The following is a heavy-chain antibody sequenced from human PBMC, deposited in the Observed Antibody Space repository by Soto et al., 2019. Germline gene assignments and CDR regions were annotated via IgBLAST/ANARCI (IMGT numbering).Heavy chain of an antibody. D-gene: IGHD6-6*01. Sequence: SGPTLVNQIQTLTLTRTFSGFSFSTSVVRVGWIRQPPGKALEWLALIYWDDDKRYRPSLKSRLTITKDTSKNQVVLTMTNMDPVDTATYYCAHTLIAARPNRCDPWGQ. CDR3: AHTLIAARPNRCDP. V-gene: IGHV2-5*02. J-gene: IGHJ5*02. CDR1: GFSFSTSVVR. CDR2: IYWDDDK.